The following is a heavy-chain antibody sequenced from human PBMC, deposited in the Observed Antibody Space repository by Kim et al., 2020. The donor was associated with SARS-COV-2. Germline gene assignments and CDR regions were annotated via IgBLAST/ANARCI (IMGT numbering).Heavy chain of an antibody. CDR1: GFTFSRYA. Sequence: GGSLRLSCVASGFTFSRYAMSWVRQAPGKGLEWVSTIISSRDSTFYADSVKGRFTISRDSSKNTLYLQMNNLRAEDTAIYYCAKRTGSTTYYFFDFWGQG. CDR2: IISSRDST. V-gene: IGHV3-23*01. CDR3: AKRTGSTTYYFFDF. D-gene: IGHD1-26*01. J-gene: IGHJ4*02.